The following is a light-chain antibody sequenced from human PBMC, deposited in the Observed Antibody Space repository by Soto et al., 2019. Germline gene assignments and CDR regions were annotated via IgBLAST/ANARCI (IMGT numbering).Light chain of an antibody. CDR1: QYVGTR. J-gene: IGKJ5*01. CDR2: DAS. Sequence: EIVLTQSPATLSSSPGETATLSCRASQYVGTRLAWYQHKPGQAPRLLIYDASNRATGIPARFSGSGSGTDFTLTISSLEPEDFAVYYCQQRSNWSTFGQGTRLEI. CDR3: QQRSNWST. V-gene: IGKV3-11*01.